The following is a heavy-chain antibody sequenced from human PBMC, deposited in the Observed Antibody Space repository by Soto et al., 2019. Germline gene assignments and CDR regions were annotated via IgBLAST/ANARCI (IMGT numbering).Heavy chain of an antibody. CDR2: IYHSGST. CDR1: GGSISSSNW. CDR3: ARAGYCSGGSCSTSMDV. Sequence: PSETLSLTCAVSGGSISSSNWWSWVRQPPGKGLEWIGEIYHSGSTNYNPSLKSRVTISVDKSKNQFSLKLSSVTAADTAVYYCARAGYCSGGSCSTSMDVWGQGTTVTVS. J-gene: IGHJ6*02. V-gene: IGHV4-4*02. D-gene: IGHD2-15*01.